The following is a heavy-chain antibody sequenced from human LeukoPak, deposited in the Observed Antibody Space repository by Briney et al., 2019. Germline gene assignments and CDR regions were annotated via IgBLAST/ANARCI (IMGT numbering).Heavy chain of an antibody. CDR3: ASSRLGAYYYYGMDV. V-gene: IGHV3-23*01. Sequence: PGGSLRLSCAASGFSFSTYAMTWVRQAPGKGLEWVSTISGSGHSTYYADSVKGRFTISRDNSENTLYLQMYSLRAEDTAVYYCASSRLGAYYYYGMDVWGQGNLVTVSS. CDR1: GFSFSTYA. J-gene: IGHJ6*02. CDR2: ISGSGHST. D-gene: IGHD6-25*01.